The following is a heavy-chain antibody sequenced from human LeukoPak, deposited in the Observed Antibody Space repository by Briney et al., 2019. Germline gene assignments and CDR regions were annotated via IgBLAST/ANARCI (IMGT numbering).Heavy chain of an antibody. CDR1: GGSISSYY. D-gene: IGHD3-22*01. J-gene: IGHJ4*02. CDR3: ARYRYYSDSSGYYYFDY. CDR2: IYYSGST. V-gene: IGHV4-59*01. Sequence: SETLSLTCTVSGGSISSYYWSWIRQPPGKGLEWIGYIYYSGSTNYNPSLKSRVTISLDTSKNQFSLKLSSVTAADTAVYYCARYRYYSDSSGYYYFDYWGQGTLVTVSS.